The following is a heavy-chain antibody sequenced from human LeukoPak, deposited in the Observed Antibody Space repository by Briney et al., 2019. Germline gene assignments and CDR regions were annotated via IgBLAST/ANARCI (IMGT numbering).Heavy chain of an antibody. CDR2: ISNSGGST. CDR1: GFTFSSFG. Sequence: PGRSLRLSCAASGFTFSSFGMHWVRQAPGKGLEYVSAISNSGGSTYYANSVKGRFTISRDNSKNTLYLQMGSLRGEDMAVYYCARGLITGAAGTYYYYGMDVWGQGTTVTVSS. V-gene: IGHV3-64*01. CDR3: ARGLITGAAGTYYYYGMDV. D-gene: IGHD6-13*01. J-gene: IGHJ6*02.